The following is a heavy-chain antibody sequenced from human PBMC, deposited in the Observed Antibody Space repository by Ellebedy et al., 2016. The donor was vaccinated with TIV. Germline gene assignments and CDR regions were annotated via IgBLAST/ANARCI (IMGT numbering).Heavy chain of an antibody. CDR2: IKEDGSEK. Sequence: GESLKISCAASGFTFTNYWMSWVRQAPGKGLEWVAHIKEDGSEKYYVDSLKGRFTISRDNAKNSLYLQMNSLRVEDTAVYYCARESYGLDVWGQGTTVTVSS. CDR1: GFTFTNYW. V-gene: IGHV3-7*01. CDR3: ARESYGLDV. J-gene: IGHJ6*02.